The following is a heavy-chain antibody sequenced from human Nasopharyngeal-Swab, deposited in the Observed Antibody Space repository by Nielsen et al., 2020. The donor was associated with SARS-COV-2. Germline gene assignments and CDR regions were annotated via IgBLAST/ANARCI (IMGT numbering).Heavy chain of an antibody. CDR3: ARRDRYCSGGSCYGENAFDI. CDR2: IKQDGSEK. Sequence: GGSLRLSCAASGFTFSSYRMSWVRQAPGKGLEWVANIKQDGSEKYYVDSVKGRFTISRDNAKNSLYLQMNSLRAEDTAVYYCARRDRYCSGGSCYGENAFDIWGQGTMVTVSS. V-gene: IGHV3-7*03. D-gene: IGHD2-15*01. J-gene: IGHJ3*02. CDR1: GFTFSSYR.